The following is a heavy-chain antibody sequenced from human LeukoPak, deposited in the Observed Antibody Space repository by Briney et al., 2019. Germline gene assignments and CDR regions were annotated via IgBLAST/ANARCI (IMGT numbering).Heavy chain of an antibody. CDR3: ARGGPYCSSTSCYSTTDGFDY. CDR1: GVTLSSYA. J-gene: IGHJ4*02. CDR2: ISSSGSGGNT. D-gene: IGHD2-2*01. Sequence: GGSLRLSCAASGVTLSSYAMSWARQAPGKGLEWVSGISSSGSGGNTYYADSVKGRFTISRDNSKNTLYLQMNSLRAKDTAVYYCARGGPYCSSTSCYSTTDGFDYWGQGTLVTVSS. V-gene: IGHV3-23*01.